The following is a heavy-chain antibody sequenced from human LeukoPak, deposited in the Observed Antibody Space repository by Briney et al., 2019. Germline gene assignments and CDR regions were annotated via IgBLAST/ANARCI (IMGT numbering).Heavy chain of an antibody. J-gene: IGHJ4*02. Sequence: GGSLRLSCTTSGFTFGDYAMSWVRQAPGKGLEGVGFIRSKAYGGTTEYAASVKGRFTISRDDSKSIAYLQMNSLKTEDTAVYYCTRAGVRITMVRGVITTQYDYWGQGTLVTVSS. CDR3: TRAGVRITMVRGVITTQYDY. V-gene: IGHV3-49*04. D-gene: IGHD3-10*01. CDR2: IRSKAYGGTT. CDR1: GFTFGDYA.